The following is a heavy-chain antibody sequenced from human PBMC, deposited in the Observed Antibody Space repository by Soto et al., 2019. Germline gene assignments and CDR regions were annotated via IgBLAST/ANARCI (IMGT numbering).Heavy chain of an antibody. Sequence: PGGSRRLSCEASGFTFSDHYMDWVRQAPGKGLEWVGRILKKRNNYDTQYGASVEGRFTISRDDSKNSLFLHMNSLKSQDTAMYYCSTLSSRNDHFDSWGQGTLVTVPS. CDR3: STLSSRNDHFDS. CDR1: GFTFSDHY. CDR2: ILKKRNNYDT. V-gene: IGHV3-72*01. J-gene: IGHJ4*02.